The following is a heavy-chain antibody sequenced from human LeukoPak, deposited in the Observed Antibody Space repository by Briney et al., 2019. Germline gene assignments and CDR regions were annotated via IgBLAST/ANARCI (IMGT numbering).Heavy chain of an antibody. CDR2: ISSYNGKT. D-gene: IGHD3-22*01. Sequence: ASVTVSCQASGYRFTSYSISWVRPAPGQGLEWVGWISSYNGKTNYGKNVQGRVTMTTDTSTSTAYMELRSLRSDDTAIYYCARNYDSSKDGNDYWGQGTLVTVSS. J-gene: IGHJ4*02. CDR3: ARNYDSSKDGNDY. V-gene: IGHV1-18*01. CDR1: GYRFTSYS.